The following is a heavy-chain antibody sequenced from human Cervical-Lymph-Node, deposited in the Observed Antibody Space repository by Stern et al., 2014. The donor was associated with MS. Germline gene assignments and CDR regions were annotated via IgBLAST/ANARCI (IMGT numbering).Heavy chain of an antibody. CDR3: ATTTSRSSWYDSQY. D-gene: IGHD3-16*01. CDR1: GYRFSSYW. CDR2: IYPDGSDI. V-gene: IGHV5-51*03. J-gene: IGHJ4*02. Sequence: VQLVQSGAEIKKAGESLKISCKVSGYRFSSYWIGWVRQMPGKGLEWMGIIYPDGSDIRYSPSFEGHVSFSVDKSISTAYLQWSSLKASDTAMYYCATTTSRSSWYDSQYWGQGTQVTVSS.